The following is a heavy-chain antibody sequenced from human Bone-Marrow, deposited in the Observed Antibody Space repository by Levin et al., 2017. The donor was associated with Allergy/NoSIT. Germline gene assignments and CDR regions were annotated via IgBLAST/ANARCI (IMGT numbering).Heavy chain of an antibody. V-gene: IGHV3-33*01. CDR1: GFTFSSYG. CDR2: IWYDGSNK. CDR3: AREASSSSWYAIRVYYYDGMDG. J-gene: IGHJ6*02. Sequence: PSETLSLTCAASGFTFSSYGMHWVRQAPGKGLEWVAVIWYDGSNKYYADSVKGRFTISRDNSKNTLYLQMNSLRAEDTAVYYCAREASSSSWYAIRVYYYDGMDGWGQGTTVTVSS. D-gene: IGHD6-13*01.